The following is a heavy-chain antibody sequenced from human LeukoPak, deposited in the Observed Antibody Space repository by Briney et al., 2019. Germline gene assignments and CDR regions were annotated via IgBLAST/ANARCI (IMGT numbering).Heavy chain of an antibody. V-gene: IGHV3-23*01. CDR2: VSGGGGTT. Sequence: GGSLRLSCAASRFSFTSHVMSWVRQAPGKGLEWVSSVSGGGGTTYYADSVNGRFNISKDNSKNTLYLQMNRLRAEDTAIYYCAKVRCGGACVDAFDIWGQGTMVTVSS. CDR3: AKVRCGGACVDAFDI. J-gene: IGHJ3*02. CDR1: RFSFTSHV. D-gene: IGHD2-21*02.